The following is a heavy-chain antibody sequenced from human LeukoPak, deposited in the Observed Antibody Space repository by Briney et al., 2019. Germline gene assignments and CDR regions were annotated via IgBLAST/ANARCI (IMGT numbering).Heavy chain of an antibody. Sequence: SPTLSLTFAIAGDSVSSNTGAWNWLRLSPARGLEWLGSTYFRCRWYTEYDVSVRSRTSINPDTSNDQFSLHLNSVTPEDTAVYYWAGGVHWFDTWGQGTLVTVSS. CDR3: AGGVHWFDT. J-gene: IGHJ5*02. CDR1: GDSVSSNTGA. D-gene: IGHD3-3*01. V-gene: IGHV6-1*01. CDR2: TYFRCRWYT.